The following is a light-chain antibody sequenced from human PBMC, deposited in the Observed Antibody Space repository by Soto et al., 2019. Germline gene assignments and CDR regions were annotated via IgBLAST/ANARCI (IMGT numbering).Light chain of an antibody. J-gene: IGKJ3*01. CDR3: QHQG. Sequence: EIVLTQSPGTLSLSPGERATLSCRASQSVSSSYLAWYQQKPGQAPRLLIYGASSRATGTPDRFSGSGSGTDFTLTISRLEPEDFAVYYCQHQGFGPGTKVDIK. CDR2: GAS. V-gene: IGKV3-20*01. CDR1: QSVSSSY.